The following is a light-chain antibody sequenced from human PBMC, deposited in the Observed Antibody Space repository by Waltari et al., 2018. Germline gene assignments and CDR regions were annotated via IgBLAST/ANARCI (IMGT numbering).Light chain of an antibody. V-gene: IGKV1-12*01. CDR3: QQGNSFPPT. Sequence: DIQMTQSPSSVSASVGDRVTITCRASQGISTWLAWYQQKPGNAPKLLIYSGSTLQTGVPSRFSGSGSVTDFSLTIDSLQPEDFATYYCQQGNSFPPTFGQGTKVEIK. CDR1: QGISTW. J-gene: IGKJ1*01. CDR2: SGS.